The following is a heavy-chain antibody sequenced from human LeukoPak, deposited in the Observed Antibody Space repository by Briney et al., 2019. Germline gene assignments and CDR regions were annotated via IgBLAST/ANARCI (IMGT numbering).Heavy chain of an antibody. V-gene: IGHV3-23*01. Sequence: PGGSLRLSCAASGFTFSSYTMSWVRQAPGKGLEWVSAIGGSGTTTYYADSVRGRVTISRDNSKNTLYLQMNTQRTEDTAVYYCAKLDTRTSPEVVVMLFDYWGQGTLVTVSS. D-gene: IGHD3-22*01. CDR1: GFTFSSYT. CDR3: AKLDTRTSPEVVVMLFDY. CDR2: IGGSGTTT. J-gene: IGHJ4*02.